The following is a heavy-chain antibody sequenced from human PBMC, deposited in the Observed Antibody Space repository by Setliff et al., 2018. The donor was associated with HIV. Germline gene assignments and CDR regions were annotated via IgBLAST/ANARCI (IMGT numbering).Heavy chain of an antibody. V-gene: IGHV4-59*01. Sequence: SETLSLTCSVSGGSISSYYWSWIRQPPGKGLERIGYIFYTGRTNYNPSLKGRVTISVDTSKNQFSLRLTSVTAADTAVYYCARELLGSNGVFDHWGQGTLVTVSS. CDR2: IFYTGRT. D-gene: IGHD2-8*01. CDR3: ARELLGSNGVFDH. J-gene: IGHJ4*02. CDR1: GGSISSYY.